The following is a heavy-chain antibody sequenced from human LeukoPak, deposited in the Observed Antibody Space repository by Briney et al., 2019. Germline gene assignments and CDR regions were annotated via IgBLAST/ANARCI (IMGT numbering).Heavy chain of an antibody. CDR2: ISAYNGNT. CDR3: ARARVYCSGGSCYFGPPEQPNYYFDY. D-gene: IGHD2-15*01. V-gene: IGHV1-18*01. Sequence: GASVKVSCKASGYTFTSYGISWVRQAPGQGREWMGWISAYNGNTNYAQKLQGRVTMTTDTSTSTAYMELRSLRSDDTAVYYCARARVYCSGGSCYFGPPEQPNYYFDYWGQGTLVTVSS. CDR1: GYTFTSYG. J-gene: IGHJ4*02.